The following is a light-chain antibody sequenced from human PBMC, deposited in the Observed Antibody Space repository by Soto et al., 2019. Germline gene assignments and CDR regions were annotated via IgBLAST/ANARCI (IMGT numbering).Light chain of an antibody. Sequence: QSVLTQPPSASGAPGQRVTISCSGSASNIGGHSVDCYQQVPGVAPKLLIYRNGLRPSGVPDRFSGSRSGTSASLAISGLQSEDEADYYCGSWDDSLNGPVFGGGTKLTVL. CDR2: RNG. CDR1: ASNIGGHS. J-gene: IGLJ2*01. CDR3: GSWDDSLNGPV. V-gene: IGLV1-44*01.